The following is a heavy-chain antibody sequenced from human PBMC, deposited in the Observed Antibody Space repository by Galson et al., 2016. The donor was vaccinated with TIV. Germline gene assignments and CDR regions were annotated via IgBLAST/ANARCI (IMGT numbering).Heavy chain of an antibody. Sequence: SVKVSCKASGYTFTSYDINWVRQATGQGLEWMGWINPNSGGTVYAQRFQGRVTMTRDTSITTAYMDLSRLRSDDTAVYYCARDDGSTSGSNYWGQGTLVTVSS. CDR1: GYTFTSYD. J-gene: IGHJ4*02. D-gene: IGHD3-22*01. CDR3: ARDDGSTSGSNY. V-gene: IGHV1-2*02. CDR2: INPNSGGT.